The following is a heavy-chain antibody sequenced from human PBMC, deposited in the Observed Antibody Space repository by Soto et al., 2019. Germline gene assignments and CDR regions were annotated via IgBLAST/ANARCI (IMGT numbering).Heavy chain of an antibody. CDR2: INQGGSEK. J-gene: IGHJ3*02. CDR3: ARDPIRSAFDI. V-gene: IGHV3-7*04. CDR1: GFTFSRYW. Sequence: GGSLRLSCAASGFTFSRYWMSWVRQAPGKGPELVANINQGGSEKSYVDSVKGRFTISRDNAKNSLFLQMNSLRPEDTAVYYCARDPIRSAFDIWGQGTMVTVSS.